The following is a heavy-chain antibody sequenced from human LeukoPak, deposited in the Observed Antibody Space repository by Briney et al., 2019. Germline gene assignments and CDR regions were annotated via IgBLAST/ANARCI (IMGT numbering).Heavy chain of an antibody. J-gene: IGHJ4*02. CDR1: GFTFSSYG. D-gene: IGHD6-13*01. CDR3: ARGVRIAAAGHDY. Sequence: GGSLRLSCAASGFTFSSYGMHWVRQAPGKGLEWVTFIRYDGSNKYYADSVKGRFTISRDNSKNTLYLQMNSLRAEDTAVYYCARGVRIAAAGHDYWGQGTLVTVSS. V-gene: IGHV3-30*02. CDR2: IRYDGSNK.